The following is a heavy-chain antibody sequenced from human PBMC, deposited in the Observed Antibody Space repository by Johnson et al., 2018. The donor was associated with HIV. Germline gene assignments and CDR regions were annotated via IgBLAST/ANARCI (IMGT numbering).Heavy chain of an antibody. J-gene: IGHJ3*02. CDR1: GFTFSSYG. D-gene: IGHD2-21*01. V-gene: IGHV3-30*03. CDR2: ISYDGSDK. Sequence: QVQLVESGGGVVQPGRSLRLSCAASGFTFSSYGMHWVRQAPAKGLEWVAAISYDGSDKYHADSVKGRFTISRDSSKNTLYLQMNSLKTEDTAVYYCALSYSLDAFDIWGQGTMVTVSS. CDR3: ALSYSLDAFDI.